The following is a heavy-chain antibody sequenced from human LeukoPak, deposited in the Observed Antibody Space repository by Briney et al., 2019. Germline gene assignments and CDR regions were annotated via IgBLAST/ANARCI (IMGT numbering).Heavy chain of an antibody. J-gene: IGHJ4*02. Sequence: SETLSLTCTVSGVSISSSNSYWGWIRQPPGTGLEWIGSIYYSGNTYYNASLKSQVSISIDTSKNQFSLRLTSVTAADTAVYYCARQTGSGLFILPGGQGTLVAVSS. CDR3: ARQTGSGLFILP. D-gene: IGHD3/OR15-3a*01. CDR1: GVSISSSNSY. CDR2: IYYSGNT. V-gene: IGHV4-39*01.